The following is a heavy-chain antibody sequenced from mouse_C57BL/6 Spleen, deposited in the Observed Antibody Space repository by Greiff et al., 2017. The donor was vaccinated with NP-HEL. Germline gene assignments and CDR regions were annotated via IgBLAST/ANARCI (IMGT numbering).Heavy chain of an antibody. Sequence: QVHVKQPGAELVRPGSSVKLSCKASGYTFTSYWMDWVKQRPGQGLEWIGNIYPSDSETHYNQKFKDKATLTVDKSSSTAYMQLSSLTSEDSAVYYCARRRDYGPGFFDYWGQGTTLTVSS. J-gene: IGHJ2*01. CDR3: ARRRDYGPGFFDY. V-gene: IGHV1-61*01. CDR1: GYTFTSYW. D-gene: IGHD2-4*01. CDR2: IYPSDSET.